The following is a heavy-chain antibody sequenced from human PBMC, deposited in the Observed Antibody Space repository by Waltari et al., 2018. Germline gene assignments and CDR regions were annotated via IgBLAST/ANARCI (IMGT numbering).Heavy chain of an antibody. V-gene: IGHV3-21*01. CDR1: GFTFSSYS. Sequence: CAASGFTFSSYSMHWVRQAPGKGLEWVSSISSSSSYIYYADSVKGRFTISRDNAKNSLYLQMNSLRAEDTAVYYCARSYSSGPRNYYYYGMDVWGQGTTVTVSS. CDR2: ISSSSSYI. J-gene: IGHJ6*02. CDR3: ARSYSSGPRNYYYYGMDV. D-gene: IGHD6-19*01.